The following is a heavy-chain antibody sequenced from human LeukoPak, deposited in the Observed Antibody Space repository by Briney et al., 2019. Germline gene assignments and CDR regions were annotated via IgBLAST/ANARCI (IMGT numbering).Heavy chain of an antibody. V-gene: IGHV6-1*01. J-gene: IGHJ3*02. Sequence: SQTLSLTCAISGDSVSSNSAAWNWIRQSPSRGLEWLGRTYYRSKWYNDYALSVESRITINPDTSKNQFSLQLNSLTPENTAVYYCAREVVAGDDAFDIWGQGTMVTVSS. D-gene: IGHD2-15*01. CDR3: AREVVAGDDAFDI. CDR1: GDSVSSNSAA. CDR2: TYYRSKWYN.